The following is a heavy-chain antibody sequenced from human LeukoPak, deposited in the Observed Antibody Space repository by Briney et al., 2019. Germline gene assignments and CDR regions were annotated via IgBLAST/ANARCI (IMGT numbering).Heavy chain of an antibody. CDR1: GFTFSSYS. CDR2: ISSSSSYI. V-gene: IGHV3-21*01. Sequence: GGSLRLSCAASGFTFSSYSMNWVRQAPGKGLEWVSSISSSSSYIYYADSVKGRFTISRDNAKNSLYLQMNSLRAEDTAVYYCASTVDGYNSRSLDYWGQGTLVTVSS. J-gene: IGHJ4*02. D-gene: IGHD5-24*01. CDR3: ASTVDGYNSRSLDY.